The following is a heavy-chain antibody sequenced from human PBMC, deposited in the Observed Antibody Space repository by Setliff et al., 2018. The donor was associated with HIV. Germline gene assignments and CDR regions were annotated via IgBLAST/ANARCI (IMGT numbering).Heavy chain of an antibody. V-gene: IGHV4-39*01. J-gene: IGHJ3*02. CDR3: ARHQVIPTVIGAFDI. CDR2: LYYGGST. D-gene: IGHD3-16*02. CDR1: GDSISTSNSY. Sequence: KPSETLSLTCTVSGDSISTSNSYWGWVRQPPGKGLEWIGSLYYGGSTYYNPSLKSRVTISVDTSKNHFSLKLSSVTAADTAVYYCARHQVIPTVIGAFDIWGQGTVVTVSS.